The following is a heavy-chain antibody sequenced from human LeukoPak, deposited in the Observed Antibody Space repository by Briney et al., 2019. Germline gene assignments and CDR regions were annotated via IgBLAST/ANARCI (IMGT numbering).Heavy chain of an antibody. J-gene: IGHJ4*02. CDR2: INHSGST. D-gene: IGHD6-13*01. CDR3: TRGFSSSWRTIDY. CDR1: GGSFSGYY. V-gene: IGHV4-34*01. Sequence: PSETLSLTCAVYGGSFSGYYWSWIRQPPGKGLEWIGEINHSGSTNYNPSLKSRVTISVDTSKNQFSPKLSSVTAADTAVYYCTRGFSSSWRTIDYWCQGTLVTVSS.